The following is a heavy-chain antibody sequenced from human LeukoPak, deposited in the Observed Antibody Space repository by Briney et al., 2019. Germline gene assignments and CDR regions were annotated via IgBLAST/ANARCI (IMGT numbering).Heavy chain of an antibody. CDR3: ARLLGVLRYFHWLLVPYYFDH. V-gene: IGHV4-34*01. J-gene: IGHJ4*02. CDR1: GESFSGYF. D-gene: IGHD3-9*01. Sequence: SETLSLTCAVYGESFSGYFWTWIRQPPGKGLEWIGEINHSGSTNYNPSLKSRVTISVDTSKNQFSLKLSSVTAADTAGYYCARLLGVLRYFHWLLVPYYFDHWGQGTLVTVSS. CDR2: INHSGST.